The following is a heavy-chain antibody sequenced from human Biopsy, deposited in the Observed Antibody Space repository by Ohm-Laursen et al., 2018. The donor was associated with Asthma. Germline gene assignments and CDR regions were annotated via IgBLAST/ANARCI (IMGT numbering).Heavy chain of an antibody. CDR2: GGSYYDGGLK. CDR3: ARDVMEWYLPAFDF. D-gene: IGHD3-3*01. J-gene: IGHJ4*02. CDR1: GFTFRSYA. V-gene: IGHV3-30-3*01. Sequence: SLRPSCAASGFTFRSYAMHWVRQAPGKGLEWVAVGGSYYDGGLKYYADSVNGRFTVSRDDSKNALYLQMNSLRPGDTAVYYCARDVMEWYLPAFDFWGQGTLVTVSS.